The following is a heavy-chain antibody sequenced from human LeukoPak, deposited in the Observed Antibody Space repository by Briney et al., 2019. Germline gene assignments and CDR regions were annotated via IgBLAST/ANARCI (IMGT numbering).Heavy chain of an antibody. CDR3: ARVRAAAGTLLDY. V-gene: IGHV4-34*01. Sequence: SETLSLTCAVYGGSFSGYYWSWIRQPPGKGLEWIGEINHSGSTNYNPSLKGRVTISVDTSKNQFSLKLSSVTAADTAVYYCARVRAAAGTLLDYWGQGTLVTVSS. J-gene: IGHJ4*02. D-gene: IGHD6-13*01. CDR1: GGSFSGYY. CDR2: INHSGST.